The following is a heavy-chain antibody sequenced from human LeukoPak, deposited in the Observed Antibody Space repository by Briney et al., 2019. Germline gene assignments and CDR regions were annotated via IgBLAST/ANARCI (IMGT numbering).Heavy chain of an antibody. Sequence: GGSLRLSCAASGFTFSDYWMNWVRQAPGKGLEWVANINHDGSEKYYVDSVKGRFTISRDNSKNTLYLQMNSLRAEDTAVYYCAKADSTLYYYGMDVWGQGNPGHRLL. J-gene: IGHJ6*02. CDR1: GFTFSDYW. V-gene: IGHV3-7*03. D-gene: IGHD5-18*01. CDR3: AKADSTLYYYGMDV. CDR2: INHDGSEK.